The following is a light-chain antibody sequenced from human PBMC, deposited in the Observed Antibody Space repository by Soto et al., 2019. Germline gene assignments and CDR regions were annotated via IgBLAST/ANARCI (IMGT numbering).Light chain of an antibody. J-gene: IGLJ1*01. Sequence: QSVLTQPPSVSGAPGQRVTISCTGSSSNIGAGYDVHWYHQLPGTSPKVLIYGNSNRPSGVPDRFSGSKSGTSASLAITGFQAEDEADYYCQSYDNSLSGYVFGTGTKVTVL. CDR2: GNS. CDR3: QSYDNSLSGYV. V-gene: IGLV1-40*01. CDR1: SSNIGAGYD.